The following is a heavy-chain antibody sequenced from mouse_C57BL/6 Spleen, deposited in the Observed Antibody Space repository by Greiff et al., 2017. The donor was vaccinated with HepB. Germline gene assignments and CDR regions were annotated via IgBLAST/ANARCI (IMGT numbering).Heavy chain of an antibody. CDR2: INPNNGGT. Sequence: EVQLQQSGPELVKPGASVKISCKASGYTFTDYYMNWVKQSHGKSLEWIGDINPNNGGTSYNQKFKGKATLTVDKSSSTAYMELRSLTSEDSAVYYCARRSPYGYDSWYFDVWGTGTTVTVSS. J-gene: IGHJ1*03. CDR3: ARRSPYGYDSWYFDV. D-gene: IGHD2-2*01. V-gene: IGHV1-26*01. CDR1: GYTFTDYY.